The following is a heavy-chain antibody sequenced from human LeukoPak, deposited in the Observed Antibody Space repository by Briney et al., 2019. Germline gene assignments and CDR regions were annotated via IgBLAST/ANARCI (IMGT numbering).Heavy chain of an antibody. D-gene: IGHD6-13*01. Sequence: PSQTLSLTCAVSGGSISSGGYYWSWIRQPPGKGLEWIGYIYHSGSTYYNPSLKSRVTISVDRSKNQFSLKLSSVTAADTAVYYCARVGAAAGQKGIWVAYGHGAFDIWGQGTMVTVSS. CDR2: IYHSGST. CDR1: GGSISSGGYY. V-gene: IGHV4-30-2*01. J-gene: IGHJ3*02. CDR3: ARVGAAAGQKGIWVAYGHGAFDI.